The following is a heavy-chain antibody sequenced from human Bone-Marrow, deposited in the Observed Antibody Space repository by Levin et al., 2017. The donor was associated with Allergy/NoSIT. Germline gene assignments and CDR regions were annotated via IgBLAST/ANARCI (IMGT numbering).Heavy chain of an antibody. CDR1: GGSVSSGSYY. J-gene: IGHJ4*02. CDR2: IYYSGST. V-gene: IGHV4-61*01. CDR3: ASSYRGYSGYELFSYLDY. D-gene: IGHD5-12*01. Sequence: PSETLSLTCTVSGGSVSSGSYYWSWIRQPPGKGLEWIGYIYYSGSTNYNPSLKSRVTISVDTSKNQFSLKLSSVTAADTAVYYCASSYRGYSGYELFSYLDYWGQGTLVTVSS.